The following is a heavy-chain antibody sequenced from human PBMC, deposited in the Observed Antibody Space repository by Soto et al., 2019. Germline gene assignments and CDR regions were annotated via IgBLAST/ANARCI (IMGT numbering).Heavy chain of an antibody. D-gene: IGHD1-7*01. Sequence: SETLSLTCTVSGGSISSYYWSWIRQPPGKGLEWIGYIYYSGSTNYNPSLKSRVTISVDTSKNQFSLKLSSVTAADTAVYYCARHEPLNWNYGNFDYWGQGTLVTVSS. CDR1: GGSISSYY. CDR2: IYYSGST. J-gene: IGHJ4*02. V-gene: IGHV4-59*08. CDR3: ARHEPLNWNYGNFDY.